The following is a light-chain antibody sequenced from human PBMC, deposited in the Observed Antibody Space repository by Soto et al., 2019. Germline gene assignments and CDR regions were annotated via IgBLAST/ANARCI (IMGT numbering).Light chain of an antibody. CDR1: QDVTTN. Sequence: EISMTQFPAILSASPGGGATLSCRAAQDVTTNFAWYQLRRGQPPRLLIYDVSTRATGIPARFSGSGSGTDFTLIINRLEPEDVAIYYCQQYGGSPRITFGQGTRLEIK. V-gene: IGKV3-20*01. J-gene: IGKJ5*01. CDR2: DVS. CDR3: QQYGGSPRIT.